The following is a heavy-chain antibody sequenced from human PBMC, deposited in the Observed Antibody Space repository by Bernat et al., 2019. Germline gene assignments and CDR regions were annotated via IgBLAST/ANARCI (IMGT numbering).Heavy chain of an antibody. CDR3: ARYRSVAAAGPYYFDY. D-gene: IGHD6-13*01. V-gene: IGHV1-69*12. CDR1: GGTFSSYA. CDR2: IIPICGTA. Sequence: QVQLVQSGAEVKKPGSSVKVSCKASGGTFSSYAISWVRQAPGQGLEWMGGIIPICGTANYAQKFQARVTITADESTSTAYMELSSLRSEDTAVYYCARYRSVAAAGPYYFDYWGQGTLVTVSS. J-gene: IGHJ4*02.